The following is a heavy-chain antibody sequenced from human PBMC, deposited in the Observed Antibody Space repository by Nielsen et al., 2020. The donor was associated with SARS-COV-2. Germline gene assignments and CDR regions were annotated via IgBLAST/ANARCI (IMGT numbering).Heavy chain of an antibody. CDR3: ARGPHVVVVAATAYYYYYGMDV. J-gene: IGHJ6*02. CDR2: INAGNGNT. D-gene: IGHD2-15*01. CDR1: GYTFTSYA. Sequence: ASVNVSCKASGYTFTSYAMHWVRQAPGQRLEWMGWINAGNGNTKYSQKFQGRVTITRDTSASTAYMELSSLRSEDTAVYYCARGPHVVVVAATAYYYYYGMDVWGQGTTVTVSS. V-gene: IGHV1-3*01.